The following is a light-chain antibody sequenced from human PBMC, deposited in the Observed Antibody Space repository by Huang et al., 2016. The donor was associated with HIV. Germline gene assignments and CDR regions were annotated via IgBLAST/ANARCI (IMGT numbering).Light chain of an antibody. CDR1: QSLLHRNGNNH. CDR3: MQALQTPYT. CDR2: LGS. Sequence: DIVMTQSPLSLPVTPGEPASISCMSSQSLLHRNGNNHLDWYLQRPGQSPQLLIYLGSNRASGVPDRFSGSGSGTYFTLKISRVAAEDVGVYYCMQALQTPYTFGQGTKLEIK. J-gene: IGKJ2*01. V-gene: IGKV2-28*01.